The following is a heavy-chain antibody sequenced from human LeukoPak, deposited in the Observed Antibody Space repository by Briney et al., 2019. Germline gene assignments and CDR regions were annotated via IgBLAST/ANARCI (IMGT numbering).Heavy chain of an antibody. Sequence: GGSLRLSCAASGFTFSSYGMHWVRQAPGKGLEWVAVISYDGSNKYYADSVKGRFTISRDNSKNTLYLQMNSLRAEDTAVYYCAKWEGYDILTGYYALGGAFDIWGQGTMLTVSS. CDR1: GFTFSSYG. V-gene: IGHV3-30*18. CDR3: AKWEGYDILTGYYALGGAFDI. D-gene: IGHD3-9*01. J-gene: IGHJ3*02. CDR2: ISYDGSNK.